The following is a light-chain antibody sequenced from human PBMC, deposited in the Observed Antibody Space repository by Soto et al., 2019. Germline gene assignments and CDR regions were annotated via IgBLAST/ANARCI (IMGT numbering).Light chain of an antibody. V-gene: IGKV3-20*01. J-gene: IGKJ2*01. CDR1: QSDSSSY. Sequence: EIVLTQSPGTLSLSPGERATLSCRASQSDSSSYLAWYQQKSGQAPRLLIYGASSRATGIPDRFSGSGSGTDFTLTISRLEPEDFAVYYCQQYGSSPRGTFGQGTKLEIK. CDR2: GAS. CDR3: QQYGSSPRGT.